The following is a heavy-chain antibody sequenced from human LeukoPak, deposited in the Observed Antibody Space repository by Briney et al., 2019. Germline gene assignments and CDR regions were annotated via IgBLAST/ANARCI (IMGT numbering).Heavy chain of an antibody. V-gene: IGHV1-8*01. CDR1: GYTFTGYD. J-gene: IGHJ5*02. D-gene: IGHD3-22*01. CDR2: MNPNSGNT. Sequence: GASVKVSCKASGYTFTGYDINWVRQATGQGLEWMGWMNPNSGNTGYAQKFQGRVTMTRNTSISTAYMELSSLRSEDTAVYYCARVQGYYDSSGYYREGWFDPWGQGTLVTVSS. CDR3: ARVQGYYDSSGYYREGWFDP.